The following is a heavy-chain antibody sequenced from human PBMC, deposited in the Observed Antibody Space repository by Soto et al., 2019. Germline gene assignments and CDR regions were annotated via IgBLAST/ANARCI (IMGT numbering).Heavy chain of an antibody. D-gene: IGHD6-19*01. J-gene: IGHJ3*02. CDR1: GGTFSSYT. CDR3: ARDFTAVAGDDAFDI. CDR2: IIPILGIA. V-gene: IGHV1-69*08. Sequence: QVQLVQSGAEVKKPGSSVKVSCKASGGTFSSYTISWVRQAPGQGLEWMGRIIPILGIANYAQKFQGRVTITADKSTSTAYMELSSLRSEDTAVYYCARDFTAVAGDDAFDIWGQGTMVTVSS.